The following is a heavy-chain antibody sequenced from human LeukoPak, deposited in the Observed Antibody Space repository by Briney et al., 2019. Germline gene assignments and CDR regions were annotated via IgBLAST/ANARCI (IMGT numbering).Heavy chain of an antibody. CDR1: GYTFTSYD. CDR2: MNPNSGNT. V-gene: IGHV1-8*01. CDR3: ARGFSDCSSTSCYGGLGYYYYYMDV. D-gene: IGHD2-2*01. J-gene: IGHJ6*03. Sequence: ASVKVSCKASGYTFTSYDINWVRQATGQGLEWMGWMNPNSGNTGYAQKFQGRVTMTRNTSISTAYMELSSLRSEDTAVYYSARGFSDCSSTSCYGGLGYYYYYMDVWGKGTTVTVSS.